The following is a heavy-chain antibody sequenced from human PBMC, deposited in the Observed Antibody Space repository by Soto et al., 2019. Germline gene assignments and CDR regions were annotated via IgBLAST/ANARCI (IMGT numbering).Heavy chain of an antibody. V-gene: IGHV4-59*08. Sequence: QVQLQESGPGLVKPSETLSLTCTVSGGSISSYYWSWIRQPPGKGLEWIGYIYYSGSPNYDPSLKSRVTILVDTSRNQFSLKLRSVTAADTAVYYCARLASEWELISWGQGTLVTVSS. J-gene: IGHJ1*01. CDR2: IYYSGSP. D-gene: IGHD1-26*01. CDR1: GGSISSYY. CDR3: ARLASEWELIS.